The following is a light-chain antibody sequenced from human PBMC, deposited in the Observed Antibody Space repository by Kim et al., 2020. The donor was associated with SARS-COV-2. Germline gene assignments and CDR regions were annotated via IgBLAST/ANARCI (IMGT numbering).Light chain of an antibody. V-gene: IGLV2-14*04. CDR2: DVD. CDR3: SSYTSSGTQVV. Sequence: QSCTISCTGTSSGVGGYNYVSWYHQNPGKAPKRMIYDVDKRPSGVSDRFSGSKSGDTASLTISGLQAEDETDYYCSSYTSSGTQVVFGGGTQLTVL. CDR1: SSGVGGYNY. J-gene: IGLJ2*01.